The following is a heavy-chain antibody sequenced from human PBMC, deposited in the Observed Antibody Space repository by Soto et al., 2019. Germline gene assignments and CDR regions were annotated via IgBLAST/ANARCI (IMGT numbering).Heavy chain of an antibody. D-gene: IGHD4-17*01. CDR2: IYYSGST. Sequence: PSETLSLTCTVSGGSISSYYWSWIRQPPGKGLEWIGYIYYSGSTNYNPSLKSRVTISVDTSKNQFSLKLSSVTAADTAVYYCASSRNDYGDANFDYWGKGTLVTVSS. CDR3: ASSRNDYGDANFDY. J-gene: IGHJ4*02. V-gene: IGHV4-59*08. CDR1: GGSISSYY.